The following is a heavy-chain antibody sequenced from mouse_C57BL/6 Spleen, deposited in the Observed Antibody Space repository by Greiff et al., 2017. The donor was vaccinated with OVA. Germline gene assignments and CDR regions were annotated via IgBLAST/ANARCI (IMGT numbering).Heavy chain of an antibody. V-gene: IGHV1-26*01. D-gene: IGHD4-1*01. CDR3: ARRTTGTGAMDY. J-gene: IGHJ4*01. CDR1: GYTFTDYY. Sequence: EVQLQQSGPELVKPGASVKISCKASGYTFTDYYMNWVKQSHGKSLEWIGDINPNNGGTSYNQKFKGKATLTVDKSSSTAYMELRSLTSEDSAVYYCARRTTGTGAMDYWGQGTSVTVSS. CDR2: INPNNGGT.